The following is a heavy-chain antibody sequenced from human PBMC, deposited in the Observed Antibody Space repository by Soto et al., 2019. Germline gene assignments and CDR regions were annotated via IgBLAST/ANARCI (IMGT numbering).Heavy chain of an antibody. J-gene: IGHJ4*02. CDR1: GYTFSSYA. CDR3: ARDSYFDSSGYWTY. Sequence: QVQLVQSGAEVKKPGASVKVSCKASGYTFSSYAMHWVRQAPGQRLEWMGWINAGNSNTKYSQKFQGRVTITRDTAASTAYMDLSSLRSEDTAVYYWARDSYFDSSGYWTYWGQGTLVTVSS. V-gene: IGHV1-3*01. CDR2: INAGNSNT. D-gene: IGHD3-22*01.